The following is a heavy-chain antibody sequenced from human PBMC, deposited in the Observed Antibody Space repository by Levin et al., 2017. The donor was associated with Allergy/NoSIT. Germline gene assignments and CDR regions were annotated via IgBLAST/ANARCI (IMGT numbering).Heavy chain of an antibody. J-gene: IGHJ6*03. D-gene: IGHD5-24*01. V-gene: IGHV3-48*01. CDR1: GFAFETYR. Sequence: LSLTCAASGFAFETYRMTWVRQVPGKGLEWISFISVSSSTIFYADSVKGRFTISRDDARKSLYLQMNSLRVEDTAVYYCANAIAVDGTVFMDVWGTGTTVTVSS. CDR3: ANAIAVDGTVFMDV. CDR2: ISVSSSTI.